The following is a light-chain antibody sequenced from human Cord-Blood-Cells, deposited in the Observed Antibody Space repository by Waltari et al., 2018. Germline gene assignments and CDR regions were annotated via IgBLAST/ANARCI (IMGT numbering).Light chain of an antibody. J-gene: IGLJ1*01. CDR1: SSAVGSYNL. CDR2: EGS. Sequence: QSALTRPASVSGSPGQSITISCTGTSSAVGSYNLVSWYQQHPGKAPKLMIYEGSKRPSGVSNRFSGSKSGNTASLTISGLQAEDEADYYCCSYAGSSTSLYVFGTGTKVTVL. CDR3: CSYAGSSTSLYV. V-gene: IGLV2-23*01.